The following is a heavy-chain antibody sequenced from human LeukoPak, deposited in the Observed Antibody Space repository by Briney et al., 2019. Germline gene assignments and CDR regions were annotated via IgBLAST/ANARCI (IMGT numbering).Heavy chain of an antibody. D-gene: IGHD4-11*01. CDR3: AKDAQRGFDYSNSLEY. CDR2: IWSDKSNK. J-gene: IGHJ4*02. Sequence: GGSLRLSCAASGFIFNHHAMHWVRQAPGKGLEWVAVIWSDKSNKFYADSVRGRFTTSRDDSRKTVYLQMERMTVEDTAIYYCAKDAQRGFDYSNSLEYWGQGALVTVAS. V-gene: IGHV3-33*06. CDR1: GFIFNHHA.